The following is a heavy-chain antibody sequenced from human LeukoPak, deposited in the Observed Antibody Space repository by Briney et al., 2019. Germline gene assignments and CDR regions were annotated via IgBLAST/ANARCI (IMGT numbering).Heavy chain of an antibody. J-gene: IGHJ4*02. CDR2: INHGGST. CDR3: ASYPRYYYDSSGYPYYFDY. V-gene: IGHV4-34*01. D-gene: IGHD3-22*01. CDR1: GGSFSAYY. Sequence: SETLSLTCAVYGGSFSAYYWSWIRQPPGKGLEWIGEINHGGSTNYNPSLKSRVTISVDTSKNQFSLKLSSVTAADTAVYYCASYPRYYYDSSGYPYYFDYWGQGTLVTVSS.